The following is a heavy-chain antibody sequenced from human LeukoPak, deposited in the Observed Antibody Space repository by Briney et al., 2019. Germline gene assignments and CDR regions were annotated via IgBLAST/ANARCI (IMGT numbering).Heavy chain of an antibody. J-gene: IGHJ3*01. V-gene: IGHV4-61*02. D-gene: IGHD4-17*01. CDR3: ARGVHRLTRPTTVTTGLDV. CDR1: GGSINSDNSY. Sequence: TLSLTCTVSGGSINSDNSYWSWIRQPAGKGLEWIGRIYANGSANYNPSLKSRVTISVDTSKNQFSLKLRSVTAADTAVYYCARGVHRLTRPTTVTTGLDVWGHGTMVTVSS. CDR2: IYANGSA.